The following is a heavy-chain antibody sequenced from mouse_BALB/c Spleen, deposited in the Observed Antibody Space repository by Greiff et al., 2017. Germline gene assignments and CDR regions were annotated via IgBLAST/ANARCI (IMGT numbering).Heavy chain of an antibody. CDR2: ISYSGST. J-gene: IGHJ3*01. D-gene: IGHD2-2*01. V-gene: IGHV3-2*02. CDR1: GYSITSDYA. CDR3: ASGYRFAY. Sequence: EVQLLESGPGLVKPSQSLSLTCTVTGYSITSDYAWNWIRQFPGNKLEWMGYISYSGSTSYNPSLKSRISITRDTSKNQFFLQLNSVTTEDTATYYCASGYRFAYWGQGTLVTVSA.